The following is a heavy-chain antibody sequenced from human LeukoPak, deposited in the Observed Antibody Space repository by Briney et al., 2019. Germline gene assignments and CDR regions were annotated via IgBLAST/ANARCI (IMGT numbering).Heavy chain of an antibody. V-gene: IGHV4-39*07. CDR3: VRGKGLDY. CDR1: GGSISGRRYY. Sequence: PSETLSLTCSVSGGSISGRRYYWGWIRQRPGRGLEWIGSIHYDGATYYNPSLKSRVTISVDTSKNQFSLKLSSVTAADTAVYYCVRGKGLDYWGQGTLVTVSS. CDR2: IHYDGAT. J-gene: IGHJ4*02.